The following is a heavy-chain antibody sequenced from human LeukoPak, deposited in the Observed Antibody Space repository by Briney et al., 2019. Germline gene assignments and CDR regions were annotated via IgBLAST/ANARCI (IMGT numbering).Heavy chain of an antibody. V-gene: IGHV3-7*01. CDR1: GITFSSCW. Sequence: GGSLRLSCAVSGITFSSCWMSWVRQAPGKGLEWVANINPDGTLKFYVDSMKGRFTISRGNAKNSLYLQMNSLRVEDTAVYYCAIDTRGPGYWGQGTLVTVSS. J-gene: IGHJ4*02. CDR2: INPDGTLK. CDR3: AIDTRGPGY.